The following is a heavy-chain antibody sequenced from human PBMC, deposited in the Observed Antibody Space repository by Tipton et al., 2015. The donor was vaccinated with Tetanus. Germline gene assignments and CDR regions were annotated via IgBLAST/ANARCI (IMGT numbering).Heavy chain of an antibody. D-gene: IGHD6-19*01. J-gene: IGHJ4*02. CDR2: IYYSGGT. Sequence: TLSLTCAMYGGSFRDHYWSWIRQTPGKGLEWIGDIYYSGGTYYNPSLKSRVSMSVDKSKNQFSLKLNSVTAADSAIYYCTRGPKHWLTAGQVYWGQGILVTVSS. V-gene: IGHV4-34*01. CDR3: TRGPKHWLTAGQVY. CDR1: GGSFRDHY.